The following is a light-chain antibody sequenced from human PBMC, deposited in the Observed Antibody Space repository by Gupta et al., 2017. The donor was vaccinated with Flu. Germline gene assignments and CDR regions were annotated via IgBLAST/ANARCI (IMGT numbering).Light chain of an antibody. V-gene: IGKV3-15*01. CDR1: QSVSSN. CDR2: GAS. Sequence: RATRSCRASQSVSSNLAWYQQKPGQAPRLLIYGASTRATGIPARFSGSGSGTEFTLTISSLQSEDFAVYYCQQYNNWPGKLTFGGGTKVEIK. CDR3: QQYNNWPGKLT. J-gene: IGKJ4*01.